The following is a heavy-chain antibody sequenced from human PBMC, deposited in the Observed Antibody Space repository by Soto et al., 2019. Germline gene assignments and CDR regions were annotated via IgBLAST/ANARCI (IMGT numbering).Heavy chain of an antibody. V-gene: IGHV3-15*01. CDR2: IKSKTDGGTT. J-gene: IGHJ4*02. CDR3: TRIGFGD. D-gene: IGHD3-10*01. Sequence: EVQLVXSGGXXVXPXGSLXLSCAASGFTFSDXWMSWVRQAPGKGLEWVGRIKSKTDGGTTDYAAPVKGRFTISRDDSKNTLYLQMNSLKIEDTAVYYCTRIGFGDWGQGTLVTVSS. CDR1: GFTFSDXW.